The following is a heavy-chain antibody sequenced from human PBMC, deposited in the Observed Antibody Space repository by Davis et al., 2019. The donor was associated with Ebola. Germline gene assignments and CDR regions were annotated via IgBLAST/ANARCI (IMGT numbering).Heavy chain of an antibody. D-gene: IGHD3-9*01. CDR2: IRGFNTNT. CDR1: GYTFTSYG. CDR3: ARAPNYDVLTGTSSYYFDD. V-gene: IGHV1-18*04. Sequence: ASVKVSCNSSGYTFTSYGLVWVRQAPGLGLEWMGWIRGFNTNTNFAQKFQGRVTVSKDTSTNTAYMDLRSLTSDDTAIYYCARAPNYDVLTGTSSYYFDDWGQGTLVTVSS. J-gene: IGHJ4*02.